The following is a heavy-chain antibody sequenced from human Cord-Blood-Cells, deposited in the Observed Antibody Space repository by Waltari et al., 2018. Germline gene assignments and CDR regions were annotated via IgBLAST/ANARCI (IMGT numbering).Heavy chain of an antibody. J-gene: IGHJ3*02. CDR1: GGSFSGYY. CDR2: INHSGST. CDR3: ARKRSSSWYGAFDI. Sequence: QVQLQQWGAGLLKPSETLSLTCAVYGGSFSGYYWSWIRQPPGKGLEWVGEINHSGSTNFNPSRKSLVTISVDTSKNQFSLKLSSVTAADTAVYYCARKRSSSWYGAFDIWGQGTMVTVSS. D-gene: IGHD6-13*01. V-gene: IGHV4-34*01.